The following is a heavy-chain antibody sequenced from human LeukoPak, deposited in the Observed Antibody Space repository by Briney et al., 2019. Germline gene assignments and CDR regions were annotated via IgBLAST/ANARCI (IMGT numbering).Heavy chain of an antibody. CDR3: VRSLSTEFDS. CDR1: GFTFRSFG. Sequence: GGSLRLSCAASGFTFRSFGMDLVRQAPGKGLEWVSYIPSFPSPIYYADSVKGRFTISRDNAQTSLYLQMNSPRVEATVVYYCVRSLSTEFDSWGQGTLVTVSS. CDR2: IPSFPSPI. D-gene: IGHD5/OR15-5a*01. V-gene: IGHV3-48*01. J-gene: IGHJ4*02.